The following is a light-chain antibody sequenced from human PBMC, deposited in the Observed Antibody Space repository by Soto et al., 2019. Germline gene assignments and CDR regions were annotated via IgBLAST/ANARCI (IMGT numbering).Light chain of an antibody. CDR2: DAS. Sequence: EIVLTQSPATLSLSPGERATLSCRASQSVSSYLAWYQQKPGQAPRLLIYDASNRATDIPARFSGSGSGTDFTLIISSLEPEDFAVYYCQQYGSSPPGTFGQGTKVEI. CDR3: QQYGSSPPGT. V-gene: IGKV3-11*01. J-gene: IGKJ1*01. CDR1: QSVSSY.